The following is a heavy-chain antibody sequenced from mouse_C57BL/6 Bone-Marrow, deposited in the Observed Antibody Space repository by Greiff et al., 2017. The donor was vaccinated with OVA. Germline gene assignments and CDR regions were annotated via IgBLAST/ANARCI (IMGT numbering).Heavy chain of an antibody. J-gene: IGHJ2*01. CDR2: IHPNSGST. CDR3: ARMRIKGDYFDY. V-gene: IGHV1-64*01. CDR1: GYTFTSYW. Sequence: QVQLQQPGAELVKPGASVKLSCKASGYTFTSYWMHWVKQRPGQGLEWIGMIHPNSGSTNYNEKFKSKATLTVDKSSSTAYMQLSSLTSEDSAVYYCARMRIKGDYFDYWGQGTTLTVSS. D-gene: IGHD2-4*01.